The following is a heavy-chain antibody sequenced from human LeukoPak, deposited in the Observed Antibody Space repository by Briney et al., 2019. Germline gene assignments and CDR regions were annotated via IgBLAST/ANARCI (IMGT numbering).Heavy chain of an antibody. J-gene: IGHJ6*03. CDR1: GYTLTELS. Sequence: ASVKVSCKVSGYTLTELSMHWVRQAPGKGLEWMGGFDPEDGETIYAQKFQERVTITRDMSTRTAYMELSSLRSEDTAVYYCAASYSHYYYYMDVWGKGTTVTVSS. D-gene: IGHD1-26*01. CDR3: AASYSHYYYYMDV. CDR2: FDPEDGET. V-gene: IGHV1-24*01.